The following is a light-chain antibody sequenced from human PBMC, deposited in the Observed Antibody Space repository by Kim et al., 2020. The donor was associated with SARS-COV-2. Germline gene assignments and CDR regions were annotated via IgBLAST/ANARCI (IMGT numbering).Light chain of an antibody. CDR3: KQRSNWPPKPL. CDR1: QSVSSY. V-gene: IGKV3-11*01. Sequence: PGETATLSCRASQSVSSYLAWYQQKPSQAPRLLIYDASNRATGIPARFSGSGSVTDFTLTISSLEPEDFAVYYCKQRSNWPPKPLFGGGTTVDIK. J-gene: IGKJ4*01. CDR2: DAS.